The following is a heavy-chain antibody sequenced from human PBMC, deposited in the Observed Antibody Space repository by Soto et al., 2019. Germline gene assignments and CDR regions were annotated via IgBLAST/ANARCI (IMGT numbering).Heavy chain of an antibody. CDR1: GYTFTSYA. CDR3: ARGRGYCSGGSCLAGWFDP. J-gene: IGHJ5*02. CDR2: INAGNGNT. D-gene: IGHD2-15*01. V-gene: IGHV1-3*01. Sequence: ASVKVSCKASGYTFTSYAMHWVRQAPGQRLEWMGWINAGNGNTKYSQKFQGRVTITRDTSASTAYMELSSLRSEDTAVYYCARGRGYCSGGSCLAGWFDPWGQGTLVTVSS.